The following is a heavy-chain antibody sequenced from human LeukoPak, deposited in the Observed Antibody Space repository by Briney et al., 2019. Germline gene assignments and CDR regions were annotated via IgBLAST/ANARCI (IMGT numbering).Heavy chain of an antibody. J-gene: IGHJ4*02. CDR3: ARGSSSSHFDY. Sequence: PGGSLRLSCAASGFTFSSYEMNWVRQAPGKGLEWVSYISSSGSTRYYVDSVKGRFTISRDTAKNSLYLQMNSLRAEDTAVYYCARGSSSSHFDYWGQGTLVTVSS. D-gene: IGHD6-13*01. V-gene: IGHV3-48*03. CDR2: ISSSGSTR. CDR1: GFTFSSYE.